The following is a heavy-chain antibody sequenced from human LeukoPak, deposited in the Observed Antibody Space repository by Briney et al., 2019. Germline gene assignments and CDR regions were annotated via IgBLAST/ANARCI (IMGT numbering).Heavy chain of an antibody. CDR3: AKTRYYDSSGPTDY. V-gene: IGHV3-30*18. CDR1: GFTFSSYG. CDR2: ISYDGSNK. D-gene: IGHD3-22*01. J-gene: IGHJ4*02. Sequence: GGSLRLSCAASGFTFSSYGMHWVRQAPGKGLEWVAVISYDGSNKYYADSVKGRFTISRDNSKNTLYLQMNSLRAEDTAVYYCAKTRYYDSSGPTDYWGRGTLVTVSS.